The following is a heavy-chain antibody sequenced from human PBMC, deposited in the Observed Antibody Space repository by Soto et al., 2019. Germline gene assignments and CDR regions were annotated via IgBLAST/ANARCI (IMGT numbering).Heavy chain of an antibody. D-gene: IGHD1-26*01. CDR3: ARDFSGKNEAFAI. V-gene: IGHV3-66*01. J-gene: IGHJ3*02. CDR2: VYSGGST. CDR1: GFTVTTNY. Sequence: EVQLVESGGGLVQPGGSLRLSCAASGFTVTTNYMSWVRQPPGKGLEWVSVVYSGGSTYYADSVKGRFTVSRDNSKNTLYLQMHSLRAEDTAVYYCARDFSGKNEAFAICGQGTVVTVSS.